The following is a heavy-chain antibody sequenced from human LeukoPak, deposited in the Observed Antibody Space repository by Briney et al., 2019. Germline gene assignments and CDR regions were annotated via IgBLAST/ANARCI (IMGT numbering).Heavy chain of an antibody. J-gene: IGHJ4*02. CDR2: INPSGGST. V-gene: IGHV1-46*01. D-gene: IGHD3-10*01. Sequence: ASVKVSCKASGYTFTSYYMHWVRQAPGQGLEWMGGINPSGGSTSYAQKFQGRVTMTRDTSTSTVYMELSSLRSEDTAVYYCARVYGSGSQKLYYFDYWGQGTLVTVSS. CDR3: ARVYGSGSQKLYYFDY. CDR1: GYTFTSYY.